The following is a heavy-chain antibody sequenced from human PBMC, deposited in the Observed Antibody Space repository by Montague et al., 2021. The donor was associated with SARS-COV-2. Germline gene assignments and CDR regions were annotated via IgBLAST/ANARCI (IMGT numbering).Heavy chain of an antibody. CDR1: GGSIGTSSHF. CDR3: ARFREAGDVLDY. J-gene: IGHJ4*02. Sequence: SETLSLTCTVSGGSIGTSSHFWGWVRQPPGKGLEWIGIIYSSGTTSYIPSLKSRLTISSDTSKNQFSLRLASVTAADIAVYYCARFREAGDVLDYWGQGNPVTVSS. CDR2: IYSSGTT. D-gene: IGHD7-27*01. V-gene: IGHV4-39*07.